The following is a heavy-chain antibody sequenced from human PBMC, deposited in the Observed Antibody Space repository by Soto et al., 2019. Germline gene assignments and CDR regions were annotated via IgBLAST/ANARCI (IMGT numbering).Heavy chain of an antibody. V-gene: IGHV3-72*01. CDR1: RFTLSDHY. Sequence: GGSLRLSCAASRFTLSDHYMDWVRQAPGKGLEWVGRSRNKANSYTTEYAASVKGRFTISRDDSENSLHLQMNSLQTEDTAMYYCARTYSTSRIDVWGQGTTVTVSS. CDR3: ARTYSTSRIDV. CDR2: SRNKANSYTT. D-gene: IGHD6-13*01. J-gene: IGHJ6*02.